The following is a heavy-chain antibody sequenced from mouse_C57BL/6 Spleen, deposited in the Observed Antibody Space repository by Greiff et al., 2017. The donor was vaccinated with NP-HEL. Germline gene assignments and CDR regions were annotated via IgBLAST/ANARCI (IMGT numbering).Heavy chain of an antibody. J-gene: IGHJ4*01. Sequence: EVKLVESGGGLVKPGGSLKLSCAASGFTFSSYTMSWVRQTPEKRLEWVATISGGGGNTDYPDSVKGRFTISRDNAKNTLYLQMSSLRSEDTALYYCARHSSGPYYAMDYWGQGTSVTVSS. CDR1: GFTFSSYT. V-gene: IGHV5-9*01. D-gene: IGHD3-2*02. CDR3: ARHSSGPYYAMDY. CDR2: ISGGGGNT.